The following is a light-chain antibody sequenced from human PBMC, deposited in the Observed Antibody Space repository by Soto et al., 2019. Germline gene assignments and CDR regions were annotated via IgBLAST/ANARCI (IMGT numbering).Light chain of an antibody. J-gene: IGKJ4*01. V-gene: IGKV3-15*01. Sequence: EIVMTQSPATLSVSPGERVTLSCRASQSVNSNLAWYQQKPGQTPKLLIYVASTRATGIPARFSGSGSGTEFTLTISSLQSVDFAIYYWQQYNAWPLTFGGGTKVEFK. CDR1: QSVNSN. CDR3: QQYNAWPLT. CDR2: VAS.